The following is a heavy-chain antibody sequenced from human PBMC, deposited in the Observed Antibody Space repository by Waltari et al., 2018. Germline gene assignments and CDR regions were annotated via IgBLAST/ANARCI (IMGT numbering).Heavy chain of an antibody. J-gene: IGHJ3*02. CDR3: VRGMLPNDAFDI. CDR1: GFTFSIYP. V-gene: IGHV3-30*01. CDR2: TSSDESSK. D-gene: IGHD2-8*01. Sequence: QVQLVESGGGVVQPGRSLRLSCAASGFTFSIYPMHLVRQAAGKELEWAAMTSSDESSKHYPDSVRGRFTISRDNSQNTLYLQMNSLRAEDTAVYYCVRGMLPNDAFDIWGQGTMVTVSS.